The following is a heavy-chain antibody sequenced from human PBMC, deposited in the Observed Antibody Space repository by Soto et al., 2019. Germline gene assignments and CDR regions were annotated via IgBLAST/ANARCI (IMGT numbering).Heavy chain of an antibody. V-gene: IGHV4-59*01. J-gene: IGHJ4*02. D-gene: IGHD3-22*01. Sequence: SETLSLTSLVSGGSLTRYYHCNCILQPPGKGLEWIGYIYYSGSTNYNPSLKSRVTISVDRSKNQFSLKVSSVTAADTAVYYCAMGDRNYYDSSGYYSAYWGQGAVVT. CDR1: GGSLTRYYH. CDR3: AMGDRNYYDSSGYYSAY. CDR2: IYYSGST.